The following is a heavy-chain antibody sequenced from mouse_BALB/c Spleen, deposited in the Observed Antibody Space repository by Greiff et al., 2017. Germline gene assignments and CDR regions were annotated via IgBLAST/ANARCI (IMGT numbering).Heavy chain of an antibody. CDR3: ARHSITTVVATGN. V-gene: IGHV1-14*01. Sequence: EVQLQESGPELVKPGASVKMSCKASGYTFTSYVMHWVKQKPGQGLEWIGYINPYNDGTKYNEKFKGKATLTSDKSSSTAYMELSSLTSEDSAVYYCARHSITTVVATGNWGQGTTLTVSS. CDR1: GYTFTSYV. CDR2: INPYNDGT. J-gene: IGHJ2*01. D-gene: IGHD1-1*01.